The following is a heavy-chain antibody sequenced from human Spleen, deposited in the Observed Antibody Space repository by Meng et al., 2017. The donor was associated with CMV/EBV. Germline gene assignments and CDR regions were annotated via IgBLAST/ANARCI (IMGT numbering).Heavy chain of an antibody. CDR2: IIPIFGTA. CDR1: GGTFSSYA. J-gene: IGHJ4*02. CDR3: ARDRGYYDSSGFLFVY. D-gene: IGHD3-22*01. V-gene: IGHV1-69*12. Sequence: QVQLVQSGAEVKKHGSSVKVSRKASGGTFSSYAISWVRQAPGQGLEWMGGIIPIFGTANYAQKFQGRVTITADESTSTAYMELRSLRSDDTAVYYCARDRGYYDSSGFLFVYWGQGTLVTVSS.